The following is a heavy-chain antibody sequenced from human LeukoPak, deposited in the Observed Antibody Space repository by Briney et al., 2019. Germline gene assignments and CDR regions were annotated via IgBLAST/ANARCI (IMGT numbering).Heavy chain of an antibody. CDR2: MNPNSGNT. Sequence: GASVKVSCKASGYTFTSYDINWVRQATGQGLEWMGWMNPNSGNTGYGRKCQGRVTITRSTSISTAYMEVSSLRSEDTAVYYCARVSDYDFWSGSYYNWFDPWGQGTLVTVSS. D-gene: IGHD3-3*01. CDR1: GYTFTSYD. J-gene: IGHJ5*02. V-gene: IGHV1-8*03. CDR3: ARVSDYDFWSGSYYNWFDP.